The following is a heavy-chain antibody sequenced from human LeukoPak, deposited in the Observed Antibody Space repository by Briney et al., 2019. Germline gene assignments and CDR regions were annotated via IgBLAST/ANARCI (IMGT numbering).Heavy chain of an antibody. V-gene: IGHV4-34*01. D-gene: IGHD3-16*01. CDR3: ARRGDY. CDR2: VNHSGST. J-gene: IGHJ4*02. CDR1: GGSFSGYY. Sequence: SETLSLTCAVYGGSFSGYYWSWIRQPPGKGLEWIGEVNHSGSTNYNPSLKSRVTISVDSSKNQFSLKLSSVTAADTAVYYCARRGDYWGQGTLVTVSS.